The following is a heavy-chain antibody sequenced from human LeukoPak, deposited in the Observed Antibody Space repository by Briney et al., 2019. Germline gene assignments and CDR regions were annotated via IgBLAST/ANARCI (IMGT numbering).Heavy chain of an antibody. CDR1: GFTFSSNV. CDR3: AKVVVVAARGRWFDP. Sequence: PGGSLRLSCAASGFTFSSNVMHWVRLAPGKGLEWVAAISHDGNNKYYADSVKGRFTISRDNSKNTLYLQMNSLRAEDTAVYYCAKVVVVAARGRWFDPWGQGTLVTVSS. J-gene: IGHJ5*02. CDR2: ISHDGNNK. D-gene: IGHD2-15*01. V-gene: IGHV3-30*14.